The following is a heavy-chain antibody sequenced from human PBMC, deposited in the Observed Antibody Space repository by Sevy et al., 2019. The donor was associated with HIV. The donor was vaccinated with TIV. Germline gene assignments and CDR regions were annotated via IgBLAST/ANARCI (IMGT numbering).Heavy chain of an antibody. Sequence: GGSLRLSCSASGFTFRNYAMNWVRQAPGKGLKYVSAISSDGGGTYYADSVRGRFTISGDNSKNKLYLQMRSLRVEDTTVYYCVKDPYYDFWRGDYGMDVWGQGTTVTVSS. D-gene: IGHD3-3*01. CDR1: GFTFRNYA. J-gene: IGHJ6*02. CDR3: VKDPYYDFWRGDYGMDV. V-gene: IGHV3-64D*06. CDR2: ISSDGGGT.